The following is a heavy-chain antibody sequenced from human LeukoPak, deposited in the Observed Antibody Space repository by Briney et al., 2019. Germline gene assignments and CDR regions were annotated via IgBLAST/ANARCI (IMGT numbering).Heavy chain of an antibody. V-gene: IGHV4-4*09. D-gene: IGHD3-10*01. J-gene: IGHJ6*03. CDR1: GGSISSYY. CDR3: ARHGGDYGSAPGYYYYMDV. Sequence: PSETLSLTCTVSGGSISSYYWSWIRQPPGKGLEGIGYIYTSGSTNYNPSLKSRVTISVDTSKNQFSLKLSSVTAADTAVYYCARHGGDYGSAPGYYYYMDVWGKGTTVTVSS. CDR2: IYTSGST.